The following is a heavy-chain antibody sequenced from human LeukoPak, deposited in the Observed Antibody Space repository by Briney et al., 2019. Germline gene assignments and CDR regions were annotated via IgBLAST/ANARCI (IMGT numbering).Heavy chain of an antibody. CDR3: ARLQSGNGGAWAMDV. CDR1: EYSFATYW. J-gene: IGHJ6*03. CDR2: IYPDDSDG. V-gene: IGHV5-51*01. Sequence: PGESLKISCKGSEYSFATYWIGWVRQMPGKGLEWMGIIYPDDSDGRYSPSFQGQVTISADKSVSTAYLQWSSLKASDTAIYYCARLQSGNGGAWAMDVWGKGTTVTISS. D-gene: IGHD2-8*01.